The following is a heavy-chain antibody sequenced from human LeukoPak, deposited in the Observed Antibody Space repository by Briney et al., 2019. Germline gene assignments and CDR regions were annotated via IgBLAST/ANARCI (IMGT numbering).Heavy chain of an antibody. CDR1: GGSISSYY. D-gene: IGHD2/OR15-2a*01. Sequence: SETLSLTCTVSGGSISSYYWSWIRQPPGKGLEWIGYIYYSGSTNYNPSLKSRVTISVDTSKNQFSLKLSSVTAADTAVYYCARQDYCTTTTCYNVKWFDPWGQGTLVTVSS. J-gene: IGHJ5*02. CDR3: ARQDYCTTTTCYNVKWFDP. CDR2: IYYSGST. V-gene: IGHV4-59*08.